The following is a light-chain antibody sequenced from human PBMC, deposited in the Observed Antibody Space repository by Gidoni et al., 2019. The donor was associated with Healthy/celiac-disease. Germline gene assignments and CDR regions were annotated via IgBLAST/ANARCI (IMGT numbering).Light chain of an antibody. J-gene: IGKJ4*01. Sequence: DIQMTQPPSSVSASVGDRVTIPCRASQGISSWLAWYQQKPGKAPKLLIYAASSLQSGVPSRFSGSGSGTGFTLTISSLQPGDFATYYCQQDHIFPFTFGGGTKVEIK. CDR1: QGISSW. CDR3: QQDHIFPFT. CDR2: AAS. V-gene: IGKV1-12*01.